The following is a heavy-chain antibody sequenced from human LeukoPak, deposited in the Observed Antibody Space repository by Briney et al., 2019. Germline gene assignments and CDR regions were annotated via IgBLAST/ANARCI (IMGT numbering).Heavy chain of an antibody. V-gene: IGHV1-46*01. J-gene: IGHJ4*02. Sequence: VASVKISCKASGYTFTDYYMYWVRQAPGQGPECMGVIHPSGGGTTYAQKFQGRVTLTKDTATGTVYIELSSLRSDDTAVYYCARMAMDPAMVTNFFDLWGQGTLLIVSA. CDR2: IHPSGGGT. D-gene: IGHD5-18*01. CDR1: GYTFTDYY. CDR3: ARMAMDPAMVTNFFDL.